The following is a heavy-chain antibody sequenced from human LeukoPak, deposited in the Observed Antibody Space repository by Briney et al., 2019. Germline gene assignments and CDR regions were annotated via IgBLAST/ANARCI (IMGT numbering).Heavy chain of an antibody. CDR1: GGSISSSHYY. D-gene: IGHD6-19*01. J-gene: IGHJ5*02. V-gene: IGHV4-39*02. CDR2: IYSSGST. CDR3: ARLIAVAGTPTWFDP. Sequence: SETLSLTCSVSGGSISSSHYYWGWIRQPPGKGLEWIGSIYSSGSTYYNPSLKSRVTISVDTSKNHFSLKLSSVTAADTAVYYCARLIAVAGTPTWFDPWGQGTLVTVSS.